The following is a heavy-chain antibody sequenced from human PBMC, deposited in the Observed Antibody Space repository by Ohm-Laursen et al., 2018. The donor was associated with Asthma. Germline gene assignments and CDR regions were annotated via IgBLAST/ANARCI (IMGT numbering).Heavy chain of an antibody. CDR3: ARDLGDFWSGYYTTDYYYGMDV. CDR1: GYTFTSYY. CDR2: INPSGGST. V-gene: IGHV1-46*03. D-gene: IGHD3-3*01. J-gene: IGHJ6*02. Sequence: ASVKVSCKASGYTFTSYYMHWVRQAPGQGLEWMGIINPSGGSTSYAQKFQGRVTMTRDTSTSTVYMELSSLRSEDTAVYYCARDLGDFWSGYYTTDYYYGMDVWGQGTTVTVSS.